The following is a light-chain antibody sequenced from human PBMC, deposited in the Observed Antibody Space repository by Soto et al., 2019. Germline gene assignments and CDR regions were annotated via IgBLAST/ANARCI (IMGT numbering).Light chain of an antibody. V-gene: IGKV1-12*01. J-gene: IGKJ4*01. CDR1: QGISIW. Sequence: DIQMTQSRSSVSASVGDRVTITCRSSQGISIWLAWYQHKPGKAPKLLIYAASSLKTGVPSRFSGSGSGREFTLTISSLQPEDFATYYCQQANSFPVTFGGGTKVDIK. CDR3: QQANSFPVT. CDR2: AAS.